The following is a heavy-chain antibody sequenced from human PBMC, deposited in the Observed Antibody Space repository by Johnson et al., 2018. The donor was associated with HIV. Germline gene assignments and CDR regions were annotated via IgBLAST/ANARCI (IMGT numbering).Heavy chain of an antibody. J-gene: IGHJ3*01. V-gene: IGHV3-15*01. D-gene: IGHD3-10*01. CDR3: ARRAYFGCCSYIGFDL. Sequence: VQLVESGGGLVKPGGSLRLSCAASGFTFSDAWMSWVRQAPGKGLEWVGRIKSKTDGGTTDYAAFVKGRFTISRDDSKTSRYLQMSSLQTEDTAVYYCARRAYFGCCSYIGFDLWGQGTKVTVSS. CDR1: GFTFSDAW. CDR2: IKSKTDGGTT.